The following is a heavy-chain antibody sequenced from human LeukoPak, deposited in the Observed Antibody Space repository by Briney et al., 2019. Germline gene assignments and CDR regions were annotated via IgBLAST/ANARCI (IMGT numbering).Heavy chain of an antibody. CDR2: INTNTGNP. J-gene: IGHJ4*02. Sequence: ASVKVSRKASGYTFTSYAMNWVRQAPGQGLEWMGWINTNTGNPTYAQGFTGRFVFSLDTSVSTAYLQISSLKAEDTAVYYCARESYSYGSFSFDYWGQGTLVTVSS. CDR3: ARESYSYGSFSFDY. V-gene: IGHV7-4-1*02. CDR1: GYTFTSYA. D-gene: IGHD5-18*01.